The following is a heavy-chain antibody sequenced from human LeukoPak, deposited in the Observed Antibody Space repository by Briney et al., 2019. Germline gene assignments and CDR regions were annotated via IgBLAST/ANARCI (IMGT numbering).Heavy chain of an antibody. D-gene: IGHD1-1*01. V-gene: IGHV4-38-2*01. CDR2: IYTSGST. CDR3: ARVQVQILNYYYYYMDV. CDR1: GYSISSGYY. Sequence: SETLSLTCAVSGYSISSGYYWGWIRQPPGKGLEWIGRIYTSGSTNYNPSLKSRVTMSVDTSKNQFSLKLSSVTAADTAVYYCARVQVQILNYYYYYMDVWGKGTTVTVSS. J-gene: IGHJ6*03.